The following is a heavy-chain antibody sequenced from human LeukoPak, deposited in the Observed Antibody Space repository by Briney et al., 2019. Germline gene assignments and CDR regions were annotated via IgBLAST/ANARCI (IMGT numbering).Heavy chain of an antibody. V-gene: IGHV3-23*01. J-gene: IGHJ6*02. Sequence: QPGGSLRLSCAASGFTFSGYAMSWVRQAPGKGLEWVSSISISVGTTYYADSVKGRFTISRDNSKKTLYLQMNSLRAEDTAVYYCARSIAAAGGGYYYYGMDVWGQGTTVTVSS. CDR1: GFTFSGYA. CDR2: ISISVGTT. D-gene: IGHD6-13*01. CDR3: ARSIAAAGGGYYYYGMDV.